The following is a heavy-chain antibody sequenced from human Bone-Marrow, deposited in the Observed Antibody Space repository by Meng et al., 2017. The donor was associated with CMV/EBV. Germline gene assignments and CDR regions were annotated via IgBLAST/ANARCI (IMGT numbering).Heavy chain of an antibody. Sequence: GGSLRLSCAASGFGFSAYWMHWARQGPGKGLVWVSRINHDGSNTIYADSVKGRFTVSRDHSKNTLYLQMHSLRAEDTAIYYCAGQIFSTMRGLDYWGQGTLVTVSS. CDR2: INHDGSNT. D-gene: IGHD3-3*02. CDR1: GFGFSAYW. V-gene: IGHV3-74*01. CDR3: AGQIFSTMRGLDY. J-gene: IGHJ4*02.